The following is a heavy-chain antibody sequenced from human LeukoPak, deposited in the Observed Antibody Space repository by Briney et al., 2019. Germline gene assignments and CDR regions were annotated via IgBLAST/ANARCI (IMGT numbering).Heavy chain of an antibody. CDR3: AIIVGATDFDY. CDR1: GFTFGSYS. V-gene: IGHV3-21*01. J-gene: IGHJ4*02. CDR2: ISSSSSYI. Sequence: GGSLRLSCAASGFTFGSYSMNWVRQAPGKGLEWVSSISSSSSYIYYADSVKGRFTISRDNAKNSLYLQMNSLRAEDTAVYYCAIIVGATDFDYWGQGTLVTVSS. D-gene: IGHD1-26*01.